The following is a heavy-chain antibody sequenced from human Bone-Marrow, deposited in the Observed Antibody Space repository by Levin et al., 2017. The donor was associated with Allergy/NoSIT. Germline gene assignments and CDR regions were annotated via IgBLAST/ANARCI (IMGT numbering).Heavy chain of an antibody. D-gene: IGHD2-15*01. CDR3: AKATRQYCTGATCYPLDH. J-gene: IGHJ4*02. CDR2: ITNSGDNA. V-gene: IGHV3-23*01. Sequence: GGSLRLSCAASGFTFSTYAMTWVRQTPGKGLEYVSVITNSGDNAVYADSVKGRFTMSRDNSRNTLYLQMDSLRAEDTALYYCAKATRQYCTGATCYPLDHWGQGTLVTVSS. CDR1: GFTFSTYA.